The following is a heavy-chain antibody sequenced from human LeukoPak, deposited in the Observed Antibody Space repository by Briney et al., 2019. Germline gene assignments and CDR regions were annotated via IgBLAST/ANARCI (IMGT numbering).Heavy chain of an antibody. Sequence: SETLSLTCAVYGGSFSGYHWSWIRQPPGKGLEWIGEINHSGSTNYNPSLKSRVTISVDTSKNQFSLKLSSVTAADTAVYYCAGNGGYWGQGTLVTVSS. CDR2: INHSGST. J-gene: IGHJ4*02. CDR1: GGSFSGYH. CDR3: AGNGGY. D-gene: IGHD2-8*01. V-gene: IGHV4-34*01.